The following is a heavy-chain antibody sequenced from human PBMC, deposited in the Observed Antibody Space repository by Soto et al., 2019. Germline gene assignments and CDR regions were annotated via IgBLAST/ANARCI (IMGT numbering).Heavy chain of an antibody. V-gene: IGHV3-23*01. CDR2: ILHDETP. Sequence: EVKLLQSGGGLVQPGGSLRLSCAASGFTFSTYAMTWVRQAPGRGLEWVSTILHDETPFYTDSVKGRFTISRDNVRGTLYLQMNGLRVEDAALYFCAKDLFPTSGQRFFFESWGLGSLVTVSS. J-gene: IGHJ4*02. D-gene: IGHD2-21*01. CDR3: AKDLFPTSGQRFFFES. CDR1: GFTFSTYA.